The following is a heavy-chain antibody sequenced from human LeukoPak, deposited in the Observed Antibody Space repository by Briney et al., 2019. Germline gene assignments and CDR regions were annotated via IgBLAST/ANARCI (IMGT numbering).Heavy chain of an antibody. J-gene: IGHJ5*02. V-gene: IGHV3-23*01. CDR2: ISGSGGST. CDR1: GFTFSSYA. D-gene: IGHD4-11*01. CDR3: ASNDYRFLISDWWFDP. Sequence: EPGGSLRLSCAASGFTFSSYAMSWVRQAPGKGLEWVSAISGSGGSTYYADSVKGRFTISRDNSKNTLYLQMNSLRAEDTAVYYCASNDYRFLISDWWFDPWGQGTLVTVSS.